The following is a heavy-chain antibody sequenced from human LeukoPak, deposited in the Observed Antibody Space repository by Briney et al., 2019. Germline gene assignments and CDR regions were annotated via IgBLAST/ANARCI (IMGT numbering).Heavy chain of an antibody. CDR1: GFTFSTYA. J-gene: IGHJ5*02. CDR2: ISGSGGST. V-gene: IGHV3-23*01. CDR3: AKDSQFYYGSGRHNWFDP. Sequence: GGSLRLSCAASGFTFSTYAMSWVRQAPGKGLEWVSVISGSGGSTHSADSVKGRFTISRDNSKNTLYLQMNSLRAEDTAVYYCAKDSQFYYGSGRHNWFDPWGQGTLVTVSS. D-gene: IGHD3-10*01.